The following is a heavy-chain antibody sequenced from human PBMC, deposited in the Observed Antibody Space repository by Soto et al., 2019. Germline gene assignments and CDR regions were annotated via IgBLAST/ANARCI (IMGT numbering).Heavy chain of an antibody. CDR3: ARAMTTVAPYYFDY. CDR2: IYYSGST. CDR1: GGSISSGGYY. Sequence: QVQLQESGPGLVKPSQTLSLMCTVSGGSISSGGYYWRWIRQLPGKGLEWIGNIYYSGSTYYNPSINSRVTIPVDTSNNQFSLKLISVPAVDTAVYYCARAMTTVAPYYFDYWGHGTLVTAYS. V-gene: IGHV4-31*03. J-gene: IGHJ4*01. D-gene: IGHD4-17*01.